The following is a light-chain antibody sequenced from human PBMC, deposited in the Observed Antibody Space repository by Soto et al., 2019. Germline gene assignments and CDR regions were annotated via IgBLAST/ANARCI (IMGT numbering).Light chain of an antibody. CDR3: SSYTSSSTL. CDR2: AVT. J-gene: IGLJ1*01. Sequence: SALTPPASVSGSPGQSITISCTGTSSDVGGYNYVSWYQQHPGKAPKLMIYAVTDRPSGVSSRFSGSKSGNTASLTISGLQAEDEADYYCSSYTSSSTLFGTGTKVTVL. V-gene: IGLV2-14*01. CDR1: SSDVGGYNY.